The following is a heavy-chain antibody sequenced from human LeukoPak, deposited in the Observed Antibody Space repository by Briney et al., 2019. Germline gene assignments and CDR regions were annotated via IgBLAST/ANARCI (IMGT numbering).Heavy chain of an antibody. D-gene: IGHD4-23*01. CDR3: AKRSDYGGNWNYFDY. CDR2: INAGGGDT. J-gene: IGHJ4*02. Sequence: TGGSLRLSCAASGYTVSSNYMSWVRQAPGKGLEWVSAINAGGGDTYYADSVKGRFTISRDNSKNTLYLQMNSLRAEDTAVYYCAKRSDYGGNWNYFDYWGQGTLVTVSS. CDR1: GYTVSSNY. V-gene: IGHV3-23*01.